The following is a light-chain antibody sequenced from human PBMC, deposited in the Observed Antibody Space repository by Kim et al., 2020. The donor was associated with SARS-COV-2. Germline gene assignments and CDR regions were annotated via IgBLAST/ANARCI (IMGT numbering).Light chain of an antibody. V-gene: IGKV1-33*01. CDR3: QQYDNLPLT. Sequence: DIQMTQSPSSLPASAGDRVTITCQASQDIKKYLNWYQQKPGKAPHLLIYDASNLKTGVPSRFSGSGSGTDFSLTISNLQPEDTATYYSQQYDNLPLTFGGGTKVDIK. CDR2: DAS. J-gene: IGKJ4*01. CDR1: QDIKKY.